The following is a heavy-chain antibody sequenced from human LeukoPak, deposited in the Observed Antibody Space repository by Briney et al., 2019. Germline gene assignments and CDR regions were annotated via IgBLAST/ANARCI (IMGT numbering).Heavy chain of an antibody. CDR2: ISYDGSNK. D-gene: IGHD5-18*01. CDR3: ARDGGVDTAMVKGYYGMDV. Sequence: GRSLRLSCAASGFTFSSYAMHWVRQAPGKGLEWVAVISYDGSNKYYADSVKGRFTISRDNAKNSLYLQMNSLRDEDTAVYYCARDGGVDTAMVKGYYGMDVWGQGTTVTVSS. V-gene: IGHV3-30-3*01. CDR1: GFTFSSYA. J-gene: IGHJ6*02.